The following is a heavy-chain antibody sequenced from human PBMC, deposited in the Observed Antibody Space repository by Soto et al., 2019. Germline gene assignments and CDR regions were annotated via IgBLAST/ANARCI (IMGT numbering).Heavy chain of an antibody. CDR1: GWSFSGYY. D-gene: IGHD1-26*01. CDR2: INHSGST. J-gene: IGHJ4*02. V-gene: IGHV4-34*01. CDR3: ARGTSMTGAVQGDAPGKDFFDY. Sequence: XETLSLTCAVYGWSFSGYYWSWIRQPPGKGLDWIGGINHSGSTNQNPSLKSRVTISVDTSKNQFSLRLKSITAADTAVYYCARGTSMTGAVQGDAPGKDFFDYWGQGTLATVSS.